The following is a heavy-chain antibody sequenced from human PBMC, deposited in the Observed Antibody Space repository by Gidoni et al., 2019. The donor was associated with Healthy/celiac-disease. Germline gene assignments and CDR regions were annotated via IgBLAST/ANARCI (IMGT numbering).Heavy chain of an antibody. CDR1: GGPFSSYA. CDR3: ARSEEYRNWNTVLFDY. V-gene: IGHV1-69*01. CDR2: IIPIFGTA. D-gene: IGHD1-1*01. J-gene: IGHJ4*02. Sequence: QVQLVQSGAEVKKPGSSVKVSCKASGGPFSSYAISWVRQAPGQGLEWMGGIIPIFGTANYAQKCQGRVTITADESTSTAYMELSSLRSEDTAVYYCARSEEYRNWNTVLFDYWGQGTLVTVSS.